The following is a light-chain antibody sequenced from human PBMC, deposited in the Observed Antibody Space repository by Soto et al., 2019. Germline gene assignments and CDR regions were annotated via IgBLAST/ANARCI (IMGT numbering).Light chain of an antibody. V-gene: IGKV3-15*01. J-gene: IGKJ5*01. CDR2: GAS. Sequence: IVMTQSPATLSVSPGERATLSCRASQSVSSNLAWYQQQPGQAPRLLIYGASTRATGIPARFSGSGSGTEFTLTISSLHSEDFAVYYCQQYNNWPQSITFGQGTRLEIK. CDR3: QQYNNWPQSIT. CDR1: QSVSSN.